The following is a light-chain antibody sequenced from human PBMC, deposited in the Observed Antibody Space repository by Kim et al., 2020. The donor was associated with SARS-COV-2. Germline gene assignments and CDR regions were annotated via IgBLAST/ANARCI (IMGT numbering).Light chain of an antibody. Sequence: AIQMTQSPSSLSASVGDRVTITCRASQDFSHDLGWFQQKPGKAPKLLIYAASNLQSGVPSRFSGSGSGTDFTLTISSLQPDDFATYYCLQDYSFPITFGQGTRLEIK. CDR2: AAS. CDR1: QDFSHD. J-gene: IGKJ5*01. V-gene: IGKV1-6*01. CDR3: LQDYSFPIT.